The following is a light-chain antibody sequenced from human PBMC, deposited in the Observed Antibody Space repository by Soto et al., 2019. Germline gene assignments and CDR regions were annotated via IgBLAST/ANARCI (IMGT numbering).Light chain of an antibody. V-gene: IGKV3-15*01. CDR3: QQYNNWPLFT. Sequence: EIVMTQSPATLSVSPGERATLSCRASQSVSSNLAWYQQKPGQAPRLLIYGASTRATGIPGRFSGSGSGTAFTLTISSLQSEDLAVYFCQQYNNWPLFTFGPGTKVDTK. CDR2: GAS. J-gene: IGKJ3*01. CDR1: QSVSSN.